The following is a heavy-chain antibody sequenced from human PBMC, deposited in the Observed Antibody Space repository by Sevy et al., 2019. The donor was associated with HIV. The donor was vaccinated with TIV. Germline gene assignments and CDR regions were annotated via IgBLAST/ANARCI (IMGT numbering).Heavy chain of an antibody. J-gene: IGHJ5*01. CDR3: ARDSARVIVLTAGFDS. V-gene: IGHV3-33*01. Sequence: GGSLRLSCSASGFTFRSFSMHWVRQAPGKGLEWVAAIWYDGRTKHYADSVKGRFTISRDNSKSTLNLEMNSLRAEDTALYFCARDSARVIVLTAGFDSWGQGTVVTVS. CDR1: GFTFRSFS. D-gene: IGHD7-27*01. CDR2: IWYDGRTK.